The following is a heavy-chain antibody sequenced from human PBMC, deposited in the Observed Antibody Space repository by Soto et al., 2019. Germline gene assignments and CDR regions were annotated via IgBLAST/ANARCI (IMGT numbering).Heavy chain of an antibody. CDR2: ISSSSSTI. CDR1: GFTFSSYS. J-gene: IGHJ6*02. D-gene: IGHD4-17*01. V-gene: IGHV3-48*02. Sequence: GGSLRLSCAASGFTFSSYSMNWVRQAPGKGLEWVSYISSSSSTIYYADSVKGRFTISRDNAKNSLYLQMNSLRDEDTAVYDCASPGGTYGPKDYYYGMDVWGQGTTVTVSS. CDR3: ASPGGTYGPKDYYYGMDV.